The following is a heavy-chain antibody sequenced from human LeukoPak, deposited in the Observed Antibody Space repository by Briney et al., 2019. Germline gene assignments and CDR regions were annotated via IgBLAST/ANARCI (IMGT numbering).Heavy chain of an antibody. CDR2: ISAYNGNT. D-gene: IGHD2-2*01. CDR3: AREGAYCSSTSCHIQNWFDP. V-gene: IGHV1-18*01. CDR1: GGTFTSYA. Sequence: ASVKVSCKASGGTFTSYAFRWVRQAPGQGLEWMGWISAYNGNTNCAQKFQGRVTMTTDTSTSTAYMELRSLRSDDTAVYYCAREGAYCSSTSCHIQNWFDPWGQGTLVTVSS. J-gene: IGHJ5*02.